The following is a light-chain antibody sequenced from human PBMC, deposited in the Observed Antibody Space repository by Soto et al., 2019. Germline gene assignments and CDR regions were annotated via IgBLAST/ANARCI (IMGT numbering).Light chain of an antibody. Sequence: QSALTQPTSVSGSPGQSISISCTGNHNDIGTYDYVSWYQQHPGRAPRLLIHGVTTRASGISDRFSASKSGLTASLTISGLKHEDEADYYCSSFTSNRIYVFGPGTKVNVL. CDR1: HNDIGTYDY. CDR3: SSFTSNRIYV. V-gene: IGLV2-14*03. CDR2: GVT. J-gene: IGLJ1*01.